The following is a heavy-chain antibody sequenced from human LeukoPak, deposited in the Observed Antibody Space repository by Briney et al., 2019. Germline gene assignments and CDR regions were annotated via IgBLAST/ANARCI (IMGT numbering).Heavy chain of an antibody. J-gene: IGHJ5*02. CDR1: NGSFSDYY. V-gene: IGHV4-34*01. Sequence: SETLSLTCVVYNGSFSDYYWSWIRQPPGKELEWIGEINHSVNINYNPSLRSRVTISVDTSKNQFSLKLSSVTAADTGIYSCARGVRIVQLPRWFDPWGQGTLVTVSS. CDR2: INHSVNI. D-gene: IGHD1-1*01. CDR3: ARGVRIVQLPRWFDP.